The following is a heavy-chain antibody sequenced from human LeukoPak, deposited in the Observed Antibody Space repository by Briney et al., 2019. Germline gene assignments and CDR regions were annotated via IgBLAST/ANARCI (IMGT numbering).Heavy chain of an antibody. V-gene: IGHV4-4*07. CDR3: AIDISSSNTYSQH. CDR2: IYTSGST. J-gene: IGHJ1*01. Sequence: PSETLSLTCTVSGGSISSYYWSWIRQPAGKGLEWIGRIYTSGSTNYNPSLKSRVTISVDKSKNQFSLKLSSVTAADTAVYYCAIDISSSNTYSQHWGQGTLVTVSS. D-gene: IGHD6-6*01. CDR1: GGSISSYY.